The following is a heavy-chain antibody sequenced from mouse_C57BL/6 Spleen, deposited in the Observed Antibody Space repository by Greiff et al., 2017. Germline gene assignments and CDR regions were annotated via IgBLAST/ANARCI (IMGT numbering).Heavy chain of an antibody. CDR1: GYTFTSYW. CDR3: ARRRGDGDFSYAMDY. Sequence: QVQLQQPGAELVMPGASVKLSCKASGYTFTSYWMHWVKQRPGQGLEWIGEIDPSDSYTNYNQKFKGKSTLTVDKSSSTAYMQLSSLTSGDSAVYYCARRRGDGDFSYAMDYWGQGTSVTVSS. V-gene: IGHV1-69*01. J-gene: IGHJ4*01. CDR2: IDPSDSYT.